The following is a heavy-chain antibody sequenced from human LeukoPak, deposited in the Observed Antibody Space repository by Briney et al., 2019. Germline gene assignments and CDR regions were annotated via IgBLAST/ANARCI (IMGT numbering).Heavy chain of an antibody. D-gene: IGHD3-9*01. Sequence: PSETLSLTCTVPGGSISSYYWSWIRQPPGKGLEWIGYIYYSGSTNYNPSLKSRVTISVDTSKNQFSLKLSSVTAADTAVYYCAGRYFDWLSYYYYYGMDVWGQGTTVTVSS. CDR1: GGSISSYY. CDR2: IYYSGST. J-gene: IGHJ6*02. CDR3: AGRYFDWLSYYYYYGMDV. V-gene: IGHV4-59*01.